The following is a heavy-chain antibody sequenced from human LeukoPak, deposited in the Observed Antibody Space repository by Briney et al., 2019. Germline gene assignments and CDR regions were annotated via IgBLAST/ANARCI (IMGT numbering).Heavy chain of an antibody. J-gene: IGHJ3*02. V-gene: IGHV3-20*04. CDR1: GFTFDDYG. Sequence: PGGSLRLSCAASGFTFDDYGMSWARQAPGKGLEWVSGINWDGGSTGYADSVKGRFTISRDNAKNFLYLQMNSLRAEDTALYYCARTVSSAGWSDDAFDIRGQGTMVTVSS. CDR2: INWDGGST. D-gene: IGHD6-19*01. CDR3: ARTVSSAGWSDDAFDI.